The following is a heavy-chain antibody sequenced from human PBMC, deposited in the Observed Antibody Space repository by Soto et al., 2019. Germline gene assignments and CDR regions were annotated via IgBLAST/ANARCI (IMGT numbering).Heavy chain of an antibody. Sequence: SVKVSCKASGGTFSSYTISWVRQAPGQGLEWMGRIIPILGIANYAQKFQGRVTITADESTSTAYMELSSLRSEDTAVYYCATGYDSSGYYPHPDAFDIWGQGTMVTVSS. CDR1: GGTFSSYT. V-gene: IGHV1-69*02. D-gene: IGHD3-22*01. J-gene: IGHJ3*02. CDR3: ATGYDSSGYYPHPDAFDI. CDR2: IIPILGIA.